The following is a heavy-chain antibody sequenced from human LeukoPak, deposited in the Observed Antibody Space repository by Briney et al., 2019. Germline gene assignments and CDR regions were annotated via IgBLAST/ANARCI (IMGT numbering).Heavy chain of an antibody. CDR3: AREGPVTTVNHMDY. Sequence: SQTLSLTCTVSGGSISSGDHYWSWIRQPPGKGLEWIGYIYYSGTTYYNPPLRSRVSISVDTSKNQFSLKLTSVTAADTAVYYCAREGPVTTVNHMDYWGQGTLVTVSS. D-gene: IGHD4-17*01. J-gene: IGHJ4*02. V-gene: IGHV4-30-4*01. CDR2: IYYSGTT. CDR1: GGSISSGDHY.